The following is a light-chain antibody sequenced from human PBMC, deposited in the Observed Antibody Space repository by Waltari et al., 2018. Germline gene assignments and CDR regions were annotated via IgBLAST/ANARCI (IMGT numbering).Light chain of an antibody. J-gene: IGKJ2*01. CDR3: QQYDSFPYT. V-gene: IGKV1-5*03. Sequence: DIQMSQSPSTLSPSIRDRVTVTCRASQSINSWLAWYQQKPGKAPKLLIYKASNLDSGVPSRFSGSGSGTEFAVTISSLQPDDLATYYCQQYDSFPYTFGQGTKLEIK. CDR2: KAS. CDR1: QSINSW.